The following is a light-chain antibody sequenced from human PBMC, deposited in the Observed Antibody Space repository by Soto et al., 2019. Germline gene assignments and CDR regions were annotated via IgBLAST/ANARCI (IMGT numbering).Light chain of an antibody. CDR1: SSNIGAGYD. J-gene: IGLJ3*02. CDR2: GNS. V-gene: IGLV1-40*01. Sequence: QSVLTQPPSVSGAPGQRVTISCTGSSSNIGAGYDEHWYQQLPGTAPKLLIYGNSNRPSGVPDRFSGSKSGTSASLAITGHQAEDEADYYGQSYDSSLSALFGGGTKLTVL. CDR3: QSYDSSLSAL.